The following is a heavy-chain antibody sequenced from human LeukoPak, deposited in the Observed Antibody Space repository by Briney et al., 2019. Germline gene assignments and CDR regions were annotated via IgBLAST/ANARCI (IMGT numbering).Heavy chain of an antibody. Sequence: PGGSLRLSCAASGFTFSSYAMSWVRQAPGKGLEWVSAISGSGGSTYYADSVKGRFTISRDNSKNTLYLQMNSLRAEDMAVYYCAKDSTYYYDSSGRGAFDIWGQGTMVTVSS. D-gene: IGHD3-22*01. CDR1: GFTFSSYA. J-gene: IGHJ3*02. CDR2: ISGSGGST. V-gene: IGHV3-23*01. CDR3: AKDSTYYYDSSGRGAFDI.